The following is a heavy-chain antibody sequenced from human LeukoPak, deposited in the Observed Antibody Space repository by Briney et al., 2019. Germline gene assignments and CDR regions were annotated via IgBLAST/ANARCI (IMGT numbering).Heavy chain of an antibody. CDR3: ARVTMVRGSRHFDY. Sequence: SETLSLTCTVSGGSISSYYWSWIRQPPGKGQEWIGYIYYSGSTNYNPSLKSRVTISVDTSKNQFSLKLSSVTAADTAVYYCARVTMVRGSRHFDYWGQGTLVTVSS. J-gene: IGHJ4*02. CDR2: IYYSGST. CDR1: GGSISSYY. V-gene: IGHV4-59*08. D-gene: IGHD3-10*01.